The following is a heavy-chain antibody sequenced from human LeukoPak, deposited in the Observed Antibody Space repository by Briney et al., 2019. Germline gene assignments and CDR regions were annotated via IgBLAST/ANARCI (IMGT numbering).Heavy chain of an antibody. D-gene: IGHD2/OR15-2a*01. J-gene: IGHJ4*02. CDR3: VSFYETY. CDR1: GNYW. CDR2: INSDGSWT. Sequence: GGSLRLSCAASGNYWVHWVRQVPGKGLVWVSHINSDGSWTSYADSVKGRFTISKDNAKNTVYLQMNSLRAEDTAVYYCVSFYETYWGRGTLVTVSS. V-gene: IGHV3-74*01.